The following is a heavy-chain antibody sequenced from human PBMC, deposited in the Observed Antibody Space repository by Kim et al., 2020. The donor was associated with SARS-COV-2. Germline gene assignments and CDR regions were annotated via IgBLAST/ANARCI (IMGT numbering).Heavy chain of an antibody. V-gene: IGHV3-30*04. CDR3: ARRRVIIAAGSIDH. J-gene: IGHJ5*02. Sequence: GGSLRLSCAASGFSFGNFAMDWVRQAPGKGLEWVAVISHDGSNKDYADSVQGRFTISRENSKNMLFLQMNSLRPEDTAVYYCARRRVIIAAGSIDHWGQGTLVTVSS. D-gene: IGHD6-25*01. CDR1: GFSFGNFA. CDR2: ISHDGSNK.